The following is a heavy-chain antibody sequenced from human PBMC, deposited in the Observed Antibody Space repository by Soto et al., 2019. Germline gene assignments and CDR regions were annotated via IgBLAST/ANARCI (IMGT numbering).Heavy chain of an antibody. J-gene: IGHJ4*02. CDR1: TPSVTNSSYY. Sequence: SQTLSLTCPLSTPSVTNSSYYCDWLRHTPGKGLEWMGSVYYRGSSYTKSSVKSRVTISVDTSKNRFSLSLNSVTASDTAVYFCVSQRTTVPTQAYFDYWGPGALVTVSS. CDR3: VSQRTTVPTQAYFDY. V-gene: IGHV4-39*01. D-gene: IGHD4-17*01. CDR2: VYYRGSS.